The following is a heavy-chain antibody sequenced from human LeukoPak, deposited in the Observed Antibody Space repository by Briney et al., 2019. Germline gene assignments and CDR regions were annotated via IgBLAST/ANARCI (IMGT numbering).Heavy chain of an antibody. V-gene: IGHV3-21*01. CDR3: ARSNDTHALDI. CDR2: ISGDGSYT. D-gene: IGHD1-1*01. CDR1: GFTFSSYA. J-gene: IGHJ3*02. Sequence: GGSLRLSCAASGFTFSSYAMHWVRQAPGKGLEWVSLISGDGSYTYYADSVKGRFTISRDNTKNSMYLQMDSLRAEDTAVYYCARSNDTHALDIWGQGTMVTVSS.